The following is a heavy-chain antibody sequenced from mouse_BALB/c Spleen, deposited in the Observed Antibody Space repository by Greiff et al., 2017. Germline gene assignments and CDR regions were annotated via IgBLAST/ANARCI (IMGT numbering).Heavy chain of an antibody. D-gene: IGHD1-1*01. CDR2: ISSGGGST. Sequence: EVMLVESGGGLVKPGGSLKLSCAASGFAFSSYDMSWVRQTPGKRLEWVAYISSGGGSTYYPDTVKGRFTISRDNAKNTLYLQMSSLKSEDTAMYYCARDYGSSSAWFAYWGQGTLVTVSA. CDR1: GFAFSSYD. V-gene: IGHV5-12-1*01. J-gene: IGHJ3*01. CDR3: ARDYGSSSAWFAY.